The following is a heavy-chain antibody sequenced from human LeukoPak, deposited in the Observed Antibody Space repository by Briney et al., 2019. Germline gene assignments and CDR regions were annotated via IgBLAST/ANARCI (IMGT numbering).Heavy chain of an antibody. CDR3: AKEPAAGGPHDY. CDR1: GFTFSSYW. CDR2: IKQDGSET. D-gene: IGHD6-13*01. Sequence: PGGSLRLSCAASGFTFSSYWMYWVRQAPGKGLEWVAMIKQDGSETYYVDSVKGRFTISRDNAKNTLYLQMNSLRVEDTAVYYCAKEPAAGGPHDYWGQGTLVTVSS. J-gene: IGHJ4*02. V-gene: IGHV3-7*01.